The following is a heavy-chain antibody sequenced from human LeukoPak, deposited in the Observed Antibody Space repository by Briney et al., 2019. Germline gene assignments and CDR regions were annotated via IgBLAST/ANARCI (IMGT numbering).Heavy chain of an antibody. CDR1: GLTFKNYG. J-gene: IGHJ4*02. D-gene: IGHD3-16*01. CDR2: ISYHGSNK. Sequence: GGSLRLSCAASGLTFKNYGMHWVRQAPGKGLEWVALISYHGSNKDYADSVKGRFTVSRDNPKNTLYLQMNSLRAEDTAVYYCAKVVGPSYDYVWGSPIGYWGQGTLVTVSS. V-gene: IGHV3-30*18. CDR3: AKVVGPSYDYVWGSPIGY.